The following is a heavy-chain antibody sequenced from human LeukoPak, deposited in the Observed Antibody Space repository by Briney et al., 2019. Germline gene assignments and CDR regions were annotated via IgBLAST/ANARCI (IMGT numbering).Heavy chain of an antibody. J-gene: IGHJ3*01. Sequence: ASVNVSCKASGYTFTGYHMHWVRQAPGQGLEWMGRLNPESGDTSYAQNFQGRVTITRDTSINSAYMELSRLRSDDTAMYYCAREQLTGRAFDFWGQGTVVTVSS. CDR3: AREQLTGRAFDF. CDR2: LNPESGDT. V-gene: IGHV1-2*02. D-gene: IGHD1-1*01. CDR1: GYTFTGYH.